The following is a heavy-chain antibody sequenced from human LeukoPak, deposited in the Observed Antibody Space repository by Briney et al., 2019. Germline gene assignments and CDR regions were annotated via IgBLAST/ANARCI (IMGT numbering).Heavy chain of an antibody. CDR2: IYYSGST. CDR3: ARRRSGDYFDY. D-gene: IGHD4-17*01. V-gene: IGHV4-31*03. J-gene: IGHJ4*02. Sequence: SETLSLTCTVSGGSISSGGYYWSWIRQHPGKGLEWIGYIYYSGSTYYNPSLKSRVTISVDTSKNQFSLKLTSVTAADTAVYYCARRRSGDYFDYWGQGTLVTVSS. CDR1: GGSISSGGYY.